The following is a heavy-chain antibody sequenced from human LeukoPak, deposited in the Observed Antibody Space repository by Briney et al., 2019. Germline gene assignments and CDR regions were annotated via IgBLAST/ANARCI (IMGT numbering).Heavy chain of an antibody. Sequence: GGSLRLSCAASGFTFSSYSMNWVRQAPGKGLEWVSYISSTSSTIYYADSVKGRFTISRDNAKNTLYLQMNSLRAEDTAVYYCARDLPLPYSSSWYLWEPTRHDAFDIWGQGTMVTVSS. CDR2: ISSTSSTI. CDR1: GFTFSSYS. V-gene: IGHV3-48*04. CDR3: ARDLPLPYSSSWYLWEPTRHDAFDI. J-gene: IGHJ3*02. D-gene: IGHD6-13*01.